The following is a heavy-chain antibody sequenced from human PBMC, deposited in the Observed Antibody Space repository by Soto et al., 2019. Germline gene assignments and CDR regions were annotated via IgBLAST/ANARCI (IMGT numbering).Heavy chain of an antibody. V-gene: IGHV3-7*01. J-gene: IGHJ6*02. Sequence: GGSLRLSCAASGFSFSTYLMSWVRQAPGKGLEWVANIKQGGNEKFYVDSVKGRFTISRDNDKKSLYLQMDSLRVEDTAVYYCVGALTYEVPYYYYGMDVWGQGTTVTV. D-gene: IGHD3-16*01. CDR2: IKQGGNEK. CDR1: GFSFSTYL. CDR3: VGALTYEVPYYYYGMDV.